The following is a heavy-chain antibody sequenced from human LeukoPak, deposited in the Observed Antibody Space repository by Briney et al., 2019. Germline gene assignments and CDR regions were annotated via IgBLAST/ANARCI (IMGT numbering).Heavy chain of an antibody. CDR2: INPSGGST. D-gene: IGHD6-13*01. J-gene: IGHJ4*02. Sequence: ASVNVSCKASGYTFTSYYMHWVRQAPGQGLEWMEIINPSGGSTSYAQKFQGRVTMTRDTSTSTVYMELSSLRSEDTAVYYCARDLGTIAAAGTSDFDYWGQGTLVTVSS. CDR1: GYTFTSYY. CDR3: ARDLGTIAAAGTSDFDY. V-gene: IGHV1-46*01.